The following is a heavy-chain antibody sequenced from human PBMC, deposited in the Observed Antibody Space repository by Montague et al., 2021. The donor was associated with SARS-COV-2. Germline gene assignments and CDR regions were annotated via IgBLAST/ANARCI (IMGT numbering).Heavy chain of an antibody. J-gene: IGHJ6*02. CDR1: GGSVSSCSYY. CDR2: IYYSGST. V-gene: IGHV4-61*01. Sequence: SETLSLTCIVSGGSVSSCSYYWIWIRQPPGMGLEWIGYIYYSGSTNYNPSLKSRVTVSVDTSKYQFTLKLSSVTAADTAVYYCARDPWRITIFGVVTWYGMDVWGQGTTVTVSS. D-gene: IGHD3-3*01. CDR3: ARDPWRITIFGVVTWYGMDV.